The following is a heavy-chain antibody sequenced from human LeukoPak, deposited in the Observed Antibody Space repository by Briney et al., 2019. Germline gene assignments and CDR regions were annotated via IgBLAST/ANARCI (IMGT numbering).Heavy chain of an antibody. CDR1: GFTFSSYS. D-gene: IGHD3-22*01. CDR3: ARDSYYYDSSGPGGPA. J-gene: IGHJ4*02. V-gene: IGHV3-48*01. CDR2: ISSSSSTI. Sequence: PGGSLRLSCAASGFTFSSYSMNWVRQAPGKGLEWVSYISSSSSTIYYADSVKGRFTISRDNAKNSLYLQMNSLRAEDTAVYYCARDSYYYDSSGPGGPAWGQGTLVTVSS.